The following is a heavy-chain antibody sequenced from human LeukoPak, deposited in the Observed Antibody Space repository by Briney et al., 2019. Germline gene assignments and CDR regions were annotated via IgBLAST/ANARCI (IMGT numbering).Heavy chain of an antibody. Sequence: GGSLRLSCAASGFTFSGYSMNWVRQAPGKGLEWVSYISSSSSSIYYADSVKGRFTISRDNAKNSLYLQMNSLRAEDTAVYHCARGSQAVAGFFDYWGQGTLVTVSS. J-gene: IGHJ4*02. CDR2: ISSSSSSI. V-gene: IGHV3-48*01. CDR1: GFTFSGYS. D-gene: IGHD6-19*01. CDR3: ARGSQAVAGFFDY.